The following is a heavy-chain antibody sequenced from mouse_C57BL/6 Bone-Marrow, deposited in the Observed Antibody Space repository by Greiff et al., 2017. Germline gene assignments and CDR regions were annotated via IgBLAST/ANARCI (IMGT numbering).Heavy chain of an antibody. CDR3: AREELRFPAWFAY. D-gene: IGHD1-1*01. J-gene: IGHJ3*01. Sequence: VQLQQSGPGLVKPSQCLSITCTVSGFSLTSYGVHWVRQSPGKGLEWLGVIWSGGSTDYNAAFISRLSISKANSKSQVFIKMNSLQADDTAIYYCAREELRFPAWFAYWGKGTLVTVSS. V-gene: IGHV2-2*01. CDR1: GFSLTSYG. CDR2: IWSGGST.